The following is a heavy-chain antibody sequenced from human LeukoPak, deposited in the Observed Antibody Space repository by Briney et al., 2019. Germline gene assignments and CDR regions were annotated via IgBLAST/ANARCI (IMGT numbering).Heavy chain of an antibody. CDR3: ARQGGSYYAIDD. V-gene: IGHV4-34*01. CDR1: GGSVSDYS. D-gene: IGHD1-26*01. Sequence: PSETLSLICGVYGGSVSDYSWSWIRQPPGKGLEFIGEINHSVNTNFNPSLKSRVTISVDTSKNQVSLRLISVTAADTAVYYCARQGGSYYAIDDWGQGTLVTVSS. CDR2: INHSVNT. J-gene: IGHJ4*02.